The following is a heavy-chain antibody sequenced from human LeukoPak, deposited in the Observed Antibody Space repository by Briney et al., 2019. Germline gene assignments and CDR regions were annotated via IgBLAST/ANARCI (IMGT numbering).Heavy chain of an antibody. D-gene: IGHD3-10*01. J-gene: IGHJ4*02. Sequence: PGGSLRLSCAASGFTFSSYGMHWVRQAPGKGLEWVAFIRYDGSNKYYADSVKGRFTISRDNSKNTLYLQMNSLRAEDTAVYYCAKEYGSGSYRFDYWGQGTLVTVSS. V-gene: IGHV3-30*02. CDR1: GFTFSSYG. CDR3: AKEYGSGSYRFDY. CDR2: IRYDGSNK.